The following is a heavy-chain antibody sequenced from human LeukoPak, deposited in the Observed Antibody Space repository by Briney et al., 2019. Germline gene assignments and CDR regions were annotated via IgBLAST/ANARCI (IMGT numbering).Heavy chain of an antibody. Sequence: ASVKVSCKASGYTFTGYYMHWVRQAPGQGLEWMGWINPNSGGTNYAQKLQGRVTMTTDTSTSTAYMELRSLRSDDTAVYYCARDHVPYYSSSWYIYYYYGMDVWGQGTTVTVSS. V-gene: IGHV1-2*02. CDR2: INPNSGGT. CDR3: ARDHVPYYSSSWYIYYYYGMDV. CDR1: GYTFTGYY. D-gene: IGHD6-13*01. J-gene: IGHJ6*02.